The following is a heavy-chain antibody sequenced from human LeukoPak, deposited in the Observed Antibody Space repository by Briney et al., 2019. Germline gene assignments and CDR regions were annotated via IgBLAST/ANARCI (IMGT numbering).Heavy chain of an antibody. Sequence: PSETLSLTCTVSGVSIRNSNYYWGWVRHPPGKGLEWIASAYYTGSTNYKPSLRSRVIMSVDTSKHQFSLMLSSVTAADTAIYYCARHAGSYYTYNFDSWGQGALVTVSS. D-gene: IGHD4-11*01. J-gene: IGHJ4*02. CDR1: GVSIRNSNYY. CDR2: AYYTGST. V-gene: IGHV4-39*01. CDR3: ARHAGSYYTYNFDS.